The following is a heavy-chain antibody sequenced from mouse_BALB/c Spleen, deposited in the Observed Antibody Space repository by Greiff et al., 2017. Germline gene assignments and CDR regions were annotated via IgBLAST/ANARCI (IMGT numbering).Heavy chain of an antibody. Sequence: QVQLQQSGPELVKPGASVKMSCKASGYTFTDYVISWVKQRTGQGLEWIGEIYPGSGSTYFNEKFKGKATLTADKSSNTAYMQLSSLTSEDTAVYYCARRYYGSSYEWYFDVWGAGTTVTVSA. D-gene: IGHD1-1*01. V-gene: IGHV1-77*01. J-gene: IGHJ1*01. CDR2: IYPGSGST. CDR3: ARRYYGSSYEWYFDV. CDR1: GYTFTDYV.